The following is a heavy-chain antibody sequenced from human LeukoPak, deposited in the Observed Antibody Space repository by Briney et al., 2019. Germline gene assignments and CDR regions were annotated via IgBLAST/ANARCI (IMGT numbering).Heavy chain of an antibody. Sequence: PGGSLRFSSAASGFTVSSNYMSWVRQAPGKGLEWVSVIYSGGSTYYADSVKGRFTISRHNSKNTLYLQMNSLRAEDTAVYYCATYYDSSGDAFDIWGQGTMVTVSS. J-gene: IGHJ3*02. CDR3: ATYYDSSGDAFDI. D-gene: IGHD3-22*01. CDR2: IYSGGST. V-gene: IGHV3-53*04. CDR1: GFTVSSNY.